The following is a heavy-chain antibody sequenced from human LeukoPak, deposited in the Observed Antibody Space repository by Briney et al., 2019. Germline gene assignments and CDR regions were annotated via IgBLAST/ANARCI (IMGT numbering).Heavy chain of an antibody. J-gene: IGHJ4*02. CDR3: ATYGDFRYFDY. V-gene: IGHV3-23*01. CDR1: GFTFSSDA. Sequence: GGSLRLSCAASGFTFSSDAMSWVRQAPGKGLEWVSAISGSGGSTYYADSVKGRFTISRDNSKNTLYLQMNSLRVEDTAVYYCATYGDFRYFDYWGQGTLVTVSS. D-gene: IGHD4-17*01. CDR2: ISGSGGST.